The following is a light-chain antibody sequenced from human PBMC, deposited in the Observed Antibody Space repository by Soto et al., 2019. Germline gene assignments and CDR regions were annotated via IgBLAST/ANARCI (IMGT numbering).Light chain of an antibody. CDR2: GAF. Sequence: DIQLTQSPSSLSASVGDRVTITCRTTHDITTYLSWYQQTSGKAPKLLIYGAFSLQSGVPSRFSGSGSGTDFTLTISGLQPDDFATYYCQETYSASRTFGPGTTVDIK. J-gene: IGKJ3*01. CDR1: HDITTY. V-gene: IGKV1-39*01. CDR3: QETYSASRT.